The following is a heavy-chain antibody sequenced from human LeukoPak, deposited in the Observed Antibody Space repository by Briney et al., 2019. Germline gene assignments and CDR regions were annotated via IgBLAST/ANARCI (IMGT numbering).Heavy chain of an antibody. CDR3: ARDLRVVRGVIRLLNYYGMDV. D-gene: IGHD3-10*01. CDR2: ISSSSSYI. Sequence: PGGSLRLPCGASGFTFRSYSMNWVRQAPGKGLVWVSSISSSSSYIYYADSVKGRFTISRDNAKNSLYLQMNSLRAEDTAVYYCARDLRVVRGVIRLLNYYGMDVWGQGTTVTVSS. CDR1: GFTFRSYS. J-gene: IGHJ6*02. V-gene: IGHV3-21*01.